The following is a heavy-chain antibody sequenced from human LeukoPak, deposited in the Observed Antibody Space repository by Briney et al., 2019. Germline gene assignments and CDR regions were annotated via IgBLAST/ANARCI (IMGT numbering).Heavy chain of an antibody. CDR2: IRSKTNNYAT. Sequence: PGGALRLSCAASGFTFSGSAIHWVRQTSGKGVERVSRIRSKTNNYATAYGEPVKGRFTITRDDSKNTAYLQMNSLKTEDTAVYYCTRDARFGELSYFDYWGQGTLVTVSS. J-gene: IGHJ4*02. D-gene: IGHD3-10*02. V-gene: IGHV3-73*01. CDR1: GFTFSGSA. CDR3: TRDARFGELSYFDY.